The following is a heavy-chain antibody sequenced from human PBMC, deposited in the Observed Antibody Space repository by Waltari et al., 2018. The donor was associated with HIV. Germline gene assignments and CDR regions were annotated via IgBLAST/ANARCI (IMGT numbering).Heavy chain of an antibody. CDR1: GYILCELA. CDR3: TTAVAGSTEEYYRHRTDA. CDR2: FVMEDGEI. D-gene: IGHD3-10*01. V-gene: IGHV1-24*01. J-gene: IGHJ6*02. Sequence: QVQLIQSGAEVTKPGASVKVSCQVHGYILCELAMHWVGKAPGKGLAWMGGFVMEDGEIRYAKKVRGGVTMTEEGHTAYMTLSGLRFEDTAVYYCTTAVAGSTEEYYRHRTDAWGQGTMVTVSS.